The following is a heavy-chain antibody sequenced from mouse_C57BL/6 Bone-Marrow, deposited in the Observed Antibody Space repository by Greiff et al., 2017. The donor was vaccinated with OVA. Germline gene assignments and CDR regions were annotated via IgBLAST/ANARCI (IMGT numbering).Heavy chain of an antibody. D-gene: IGHD1-1*01. CDR1: GVDFSRYW. CDR3: ARQGYYGSSLFAY. J-gene: IGHJ3*01. Sequence: EVHLVESGGGLVQPGGSLKLSCAASGVDFSRYWMSWVRQAPGKGLEWIGEINPDSSTINYTPFLKDKFIISRDNAKNTLYLQMSTVRSEDTALYYCARQGYYGSSLFAYWGQGTLVTVSA. CDR2: INPDSSTI. V-gene: IGHV4-1*02.